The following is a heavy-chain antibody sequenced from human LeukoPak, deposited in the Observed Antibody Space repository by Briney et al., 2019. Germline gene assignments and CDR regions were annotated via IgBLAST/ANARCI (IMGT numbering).Heavy chain of an antibody. J-gene: IGHJ6*03. Sequence: SETLSLTCAVYGGSFSGYYWSWIRQPPGKGLEWIGEINHSGSTNYNPSLKSRVTISVDTSKNQFSLKLSSVTAADTAVYYCARDQKVAAAGPLYYYYYYMDVWGKGTMVTVSS. CDR2: INHSGST. CDR3: ARDQKVAAAGPLYYYYYYMDV. D-gene: IGHD6-13*01. V-gene: IGHV4-34*01. CDR1: GGSFSGYY.